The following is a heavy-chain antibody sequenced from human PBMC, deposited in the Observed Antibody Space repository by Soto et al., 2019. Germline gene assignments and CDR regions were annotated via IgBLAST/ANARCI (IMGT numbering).Heavy chain of an antibody. Sequence: GSLRLPCAASGVTVSNNYMSWVRQAPRKGLEWVSVISVTGDNTYYADSVKGRFTLSRDNSKNTLYLQMNSLRAEDTAVYYCAKHSGGSCYISIDYWGQGTLVTVSS. CDR1: GVTVSNNY. CDR2: ISVTGDNT. D-gene: IGHD2-15*01. J-gene: IGHJ4*02. CDR3: AKHSGGSCYISIDY. V-gene: IGHV3-23*01.